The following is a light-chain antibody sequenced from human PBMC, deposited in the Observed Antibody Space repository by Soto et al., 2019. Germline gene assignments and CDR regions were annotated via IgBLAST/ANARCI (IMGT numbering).Light chain of an antibody. Sequence: QSVLTQPASVSGSPGQSITISCTGTSSDVGDYNYVSWYQQHPAKAPKLMLYEVSNRPSGVPNRFSGSKSGNTASLHISGLQAEDEADYYCSSYTRSNTWVFGGGTKLTVL. CDR1: SSDVGDYNY. J-gene: IGLJ3*02. V-gene: IGLV2-14*01. CDR2: EVS. CDR3: SSYTRSNTWV.